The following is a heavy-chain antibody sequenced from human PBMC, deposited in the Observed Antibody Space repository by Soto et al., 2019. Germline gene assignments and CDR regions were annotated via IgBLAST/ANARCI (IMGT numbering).Heavy chain of an antibody. CDR2: ISSSSSYI. Sequence: GGSLRLSCAASGFTFSSYSMNWVRQAPGKGLEWVSSISSSSSYIYYADSVKGRFTISRDNAKNSLYLQMNSLRAEDTTVYFCVRSGYCSGGSCQGFDYWGQGTLVTVSS. CDR1: GFTFSSYS. V-gene: IGHV3-21*01. CDR3: VRSGYCSGGSCQGFDY. J-gene: IGHJ4*02. D-gene: IGHD2-15*01.